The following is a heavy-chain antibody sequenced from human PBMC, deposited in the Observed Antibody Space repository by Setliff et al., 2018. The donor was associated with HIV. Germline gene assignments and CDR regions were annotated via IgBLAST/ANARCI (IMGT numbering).Heavy chain of an antibody. CDR1: GASISSGDYY. J-gene: IGHJ4*02. D-gene: IGHD6-19*01. CDR2: ISYSGST. CDR3: ARRRSSGWYHYFDY. V-gene: IGHV4-30-4*08. Sequence: SETLSLTCTVSGASISSGDYYWSWIRQPPGKGLEWIGYISYSGSTYYNPSLKSRVTISVDTSKNQFSLKLSSVTAADTAVYYCARRRSSGWYHYFDYWGQGTLVTVSS.